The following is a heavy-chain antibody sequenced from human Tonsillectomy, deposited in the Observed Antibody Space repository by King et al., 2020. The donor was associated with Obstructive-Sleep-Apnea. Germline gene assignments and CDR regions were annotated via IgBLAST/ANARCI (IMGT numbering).Heavy chain of an antibody. CDR1: GYTFFSYC. D-gene: IGHD2-8*02. Sequence: QLVQSGAEVKKPGASVKVSCKASGYTFFSYCINWVRQAPGQGLEWMGWISPYNRNTHYTQKLQGRVAMTTDTSTSTAYMELRSLRSDDTAVYYCARGGNRNSGGWFDPWGQGTLVTVSS. V-gene: IGHV1-18*04. J-gene: IGHJ5*02. CDR3: ARGGNRNSGGWFDP. CDR2: ISPYNRNT.